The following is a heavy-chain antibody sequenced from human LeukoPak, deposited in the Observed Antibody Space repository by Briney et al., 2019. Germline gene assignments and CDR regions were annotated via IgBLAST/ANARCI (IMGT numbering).Heavy chain of an antibody. J-gene: IGHJ5*02. CDR2: TYYRSKWYN. CDR1: GDSVSSNSAA. Sequence: SQTLSLTCAISGDSVSSNSAAWNWIRQSPSRGLEWLGRTYYRSKWYNDYAVSVKSQITINSDTSKSQFSLQLNSVTPEDTAVYFCARGEGYSFGYWWLDPWGQGTLVTVSS. V-gene: IGHV6-1*01. D-gene: IGHD5-18*01. CDR3: ARGEGYSFGYWWLDP.